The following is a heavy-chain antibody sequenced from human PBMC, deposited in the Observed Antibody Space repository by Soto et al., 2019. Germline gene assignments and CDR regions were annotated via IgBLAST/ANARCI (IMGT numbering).Heavy chain of an antibody. D-gene: IGHD5-18*01. V-gene: IGHV3-53*01. J-gene: IGHJ4*02. CDR1: GFTVSSNY. CDR2: IYSGGST. CDR3: ARVVDTAMVTVGY. Sequence: GGSLRLSCAASGFTVSSNYMSWVRQAPGKGLEWVSVIYSGGSTYYADSVKGRFTLSRDTSKNTLYLQMNSLRAEDTAVYYCARVVDTAMVTVGYWGQGTLVTVSS.